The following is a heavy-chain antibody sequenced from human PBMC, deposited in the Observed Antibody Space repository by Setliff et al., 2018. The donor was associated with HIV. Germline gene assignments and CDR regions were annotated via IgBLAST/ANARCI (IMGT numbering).Heavy chain of an antibody. V-gene: IGHV4-4*08. Sequence: SETLSLTCTVSGDSIITYYWTWIRQPPGKGLEWIGHIYTSGSTNYNPSLKSRVTISVDTSKNQFSLKLSSVTAADTAVYYCARDVGYYGSGSQPWGQGTLVTVSS. J-gene: IGHJ5*02. CDR1: GDSIITYY. D-gene: IGHD3-10*01. CDR3: ARDVGYYGSGSQP. CDR2: IYTSGST.